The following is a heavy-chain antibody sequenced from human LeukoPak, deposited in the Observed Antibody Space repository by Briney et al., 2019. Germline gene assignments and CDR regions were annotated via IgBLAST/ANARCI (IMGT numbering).Heavy chain of an antibody. CDR3: ARDRRLSVDIAMAPFDY. V-gene: IGHV1-18*04. D-gene: IGHD3-10*01. CDR2: ISTHTGDT. Sequence: ASVKVSCKASGYTFTIYGITWARQAPGQGLEWMGWISTHTGDTNYAQKLQARVTMTTDTSTSTAYMELRSLRSDDTAVYYCARDRRLSVDIAMAPFDYWGQGTLVTVSS. CDR1: GYTFTIYG. J-gene: IGHJ4*02.